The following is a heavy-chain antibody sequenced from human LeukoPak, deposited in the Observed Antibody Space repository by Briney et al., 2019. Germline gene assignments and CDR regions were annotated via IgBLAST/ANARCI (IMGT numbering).Heavy chain of an antibody. CDR3: ARRGDILTDYAFDY. CDR2: IYYSGTT. V-gene: IGHV4-39*02. CDR1: GGSINSNSHH. D-gene: IGHD3-9*01. Sequence: SETLSLTCSVSGGSINSNSHHWDWIRQAPGKGLEWIGNIYYSGTTPYNPSLKSRVTISVDTSKNHFTLTLSSVTAADTAVYYCARRGDILTDYAFDYWGQGTLVSVSS. J-gene: IGHJ4*02.